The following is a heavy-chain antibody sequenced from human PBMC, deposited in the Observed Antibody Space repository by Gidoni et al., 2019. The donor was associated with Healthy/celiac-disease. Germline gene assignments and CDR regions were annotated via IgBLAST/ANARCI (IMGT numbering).Heavy chain of an antibody. J-gene: IGHJ4*02. CDR2: IYYSGST. CDR3: ARFWVAAAGDY. D-gene: IGHD6-13*01. Sequence: QLQLQESGPGLVKPSETLSLTCTVSGGSISSSSYYWGWIRQPPGKGLEWIGSIYYSGSTYYNPSLKSRVTISVDTSKNQFSLKLSSVTAADTAVYYCARFWVAAAGDYWGQGTLVTVSS. CDR1: GGSISSSSYY. V-gene: IGHV4-39*01.